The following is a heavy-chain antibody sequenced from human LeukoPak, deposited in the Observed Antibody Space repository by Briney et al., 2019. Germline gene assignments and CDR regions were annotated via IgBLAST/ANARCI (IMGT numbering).Heavy chain of an antibody. D-gene: IGHD6-13*01. Sequence: ASVKVSCKVSGYSLTELSMHWVRQAPGKGLEWMGGFDPEDGETIYAQKFQGRVTMTEDTSTDTAYMELSSLRSEDTAVYYCATELSSTWYFYYWGQGTLVTVSS. CDR1: GYSLTELS. CDR2: FDPEDGET. CDR3: ATELSSTWYFYY. V-gene: IGHV1-24*01. J-gene: IGHJ4*02.